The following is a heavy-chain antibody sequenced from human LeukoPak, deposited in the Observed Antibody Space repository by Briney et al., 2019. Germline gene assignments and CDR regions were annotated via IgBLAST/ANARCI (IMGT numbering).Heavy chain of an antibody. Sequence: SETLSLTCTVSGGSISSYYWSWIRQPPGKGLEWIGYIYYSGSTNYNPSRKSRVTISVDTSKNQFSLKLSSVTAADTAVYYCATSYSSVFDYWGQGTLVTVSS. CDR3: ATSYSSVFDY. J-gene: IGHJ4*02. D-gene: IGHD6-19*01. V-gene: IGHV4-59*01. CDR1: GGSISSYY. CDR2: IYYSGST.